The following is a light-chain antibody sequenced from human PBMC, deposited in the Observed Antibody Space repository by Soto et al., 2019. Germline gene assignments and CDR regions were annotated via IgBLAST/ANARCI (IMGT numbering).Light chain of an antibody. CDR3: QSYDSVLSGSV. CDR1: SSNIGAGYD. CDR2: TNG. Sequence: QSVLTQPPSVSGAPGQRVTISCTGTSSNIGAGYDVNWYQHLPGAAPKLLIYTNGNRPSGVPDRFSGSKSGTSASLAITGLQAEEEADYYCQSYDSVLSGSVFGGGTKLTVL. V-gene: IGLV1-40*01. J-gene: IGLJ3*02.